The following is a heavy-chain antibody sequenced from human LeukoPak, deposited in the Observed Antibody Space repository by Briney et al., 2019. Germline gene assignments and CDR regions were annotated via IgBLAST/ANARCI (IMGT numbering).Heavy chain of an antibody. J-gene: IGHJ4*02. CDR2: ISSSSSYI. V-gene: IGHV3-21*01. D-gene: IGHD4-17*01. CDR3: ARVNYVDTSFDY. Sequence: GGSLRLSCAASGFTFSSYSMNWVRQAPGKGLEWVSSISSSSSYIYYADSVKGRFTISRDNAKNSLYLQMNSLRAEDTAVYYCARVNYVDTSFDYWGQGTLVTVS. CDR1: GFTFSSYS.